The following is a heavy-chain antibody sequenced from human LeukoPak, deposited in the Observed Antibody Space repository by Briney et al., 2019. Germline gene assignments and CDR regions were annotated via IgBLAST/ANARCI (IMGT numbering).Heavy chain of an antibody. J-gene: IGHJ4*02. CDR2: ISSSSSYI. D-gene: IGHD3-22*01. CDR3: ARQTSVGDSSGYYPLYYFDY. CDR1: GFTFSSYS. V-gene: IGHV3-21*01. Sequence: KSGGSLRLSCAASGFTFSSYSMNWVRQAPGKGLEWVSSISSSSSYIYYADSVKGRFTISRDNSKNTLYLQMNSLRAEDTAVYYCARQTSVGDSSGYYPLYYFDYWGQGTLVTVSS.